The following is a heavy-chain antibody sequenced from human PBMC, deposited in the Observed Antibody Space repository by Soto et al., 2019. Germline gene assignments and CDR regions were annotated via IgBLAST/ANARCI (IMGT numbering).Heavy chain of an antibody. Sequence: QVQLVQSGAEVKKPGSSVKVSCKASGGTFSSYAISWVRQAPGQGLEWMGGIIPIFGTANYAQKFQGRVTISADESTGTAYMERSSLRSEDTAVYYCAREGEYGGNSAHAFDIWGQGTMVTVSS. CDR2: IIPIFGTA. V-gene: IGHV1-69*12. CDR1: GGTFSSYA. CDR3: AREGEYGGNSAHAFDI. D-gene: IGHD3-16*01. J-gene: IGHJ3*02.